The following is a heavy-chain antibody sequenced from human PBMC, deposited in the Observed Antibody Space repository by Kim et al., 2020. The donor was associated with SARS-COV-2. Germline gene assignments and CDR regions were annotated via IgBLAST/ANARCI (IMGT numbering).Heavy chain of an antibody. D-gene: IGHD3-22*01. J-gene: IGHJ3*02. V-gene: IGHV4-4*02. CDR1: GGSISSSNW. Sequence: SETLSLTCAVSGGSISSSNWWSWVRQPPGKGLEWIGEIYHSGSTNYNPSLKSRVTISVDKSKNQFSLKLSSVTAADTAVYYCASSLGYYSLRGAFDIWGQGTMVTVSS. CDR3: ASSLGYYSLRGAFDI. CDR2: IYHSGST.